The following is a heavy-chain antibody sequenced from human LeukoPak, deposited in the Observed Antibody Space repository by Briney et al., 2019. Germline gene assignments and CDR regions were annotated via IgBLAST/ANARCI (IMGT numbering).Heavy chain of an antibody. CDR3: AKVVSGSVAVTSFDY. V-gene: IGHV3-48*01. CDR1: GFTFSDYS. Sequence: PGGSLRLSCAASGFTFSDYSMNWVRQAPGKGLEWVSYISSSGSTIYYADSVKGRFTISRDNSKNTLYLQMNSLRAEDTAVYYCAKVVSGSVAVTSFDYWGQGTLVTVSS. D-gene: IGHD6-19*01. CDR2: ISSSGSTI. J-gene: IGHJ4*02.